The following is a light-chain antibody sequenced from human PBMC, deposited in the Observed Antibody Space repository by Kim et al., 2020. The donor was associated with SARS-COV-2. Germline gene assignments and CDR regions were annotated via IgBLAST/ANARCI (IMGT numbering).Light chain of an antibody. V-gene: IGLV6-57*02. CDR3: QSYDSSNQV. Sequence: GKTVTTSCTGSSGCMASNLVQWYQQRPGSAPTTVIYEANQSPSGVPDRFSGSIDSSSNSASLTISGLKTEDEADYYCQSYDSSNQVFGGGTQLTVL. J-gene: IGLJ3*02. CDR2: EAN. CDR1: SGCMASNL.